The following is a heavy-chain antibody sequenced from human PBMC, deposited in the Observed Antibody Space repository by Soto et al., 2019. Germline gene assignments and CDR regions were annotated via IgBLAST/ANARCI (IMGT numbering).Heavy chain of an antibody. CDR3: ARDKSVLLWFGEPRGDWFYP. CDR2: IIPILGIA. CDR1: GYTFSNYG. J-gene: IGHJ5*02. D-gene: IGHD3-10*01. V-gene: IGHV1-69*04. Sequence: ASVKVSCKASGYTFSNYGISWVRQAPGHGLEGMGRIIPILGIANYAQKFQGRVTITADKSTSTAYMELSSLRSEDTAVYYCARDKSVLLWFGEPRGDWFYPWGQGTLVTVSS.